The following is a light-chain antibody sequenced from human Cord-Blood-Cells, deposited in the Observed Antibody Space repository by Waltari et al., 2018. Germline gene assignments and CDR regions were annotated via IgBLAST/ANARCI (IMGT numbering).Light chain of an antibody. V-gene: IGLV2-23*02. CDR3: CSYAGSSTFD. J-gene: IGLJ1*01. CDR2: EVS. CDR1: SSDVGRYHL. Sequence: QSALTQPASVSGSPGQSITISCTGTSSDVGRYHLVSWYQQHPGKAPKLMIYEVSKRPSGVSNRFSGSKSGNTASLTISGLQAEDEADYYCCSYAGSSTFDFGTGTKVTVL.